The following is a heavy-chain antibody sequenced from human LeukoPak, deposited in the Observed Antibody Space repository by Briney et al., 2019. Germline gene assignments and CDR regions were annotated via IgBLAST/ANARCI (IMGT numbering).Heavy chain of an antibody. J-gene: IGHJ5*02. CDR1: GGSISRGGYS. V-gene: IGHV4-30-2*01. CDR3: ARESRWFDP. Sequence: SETLSLTCAVSGGSISRGGYSCRWIRQPPGPGLEWIGYIYHSGSTYYNPSLKSRVTISVDRSKNQFSLKLSSVTAADTAVYYCARESRWFDPWGQGTLVTVSS. CDR2: IYHSGST.